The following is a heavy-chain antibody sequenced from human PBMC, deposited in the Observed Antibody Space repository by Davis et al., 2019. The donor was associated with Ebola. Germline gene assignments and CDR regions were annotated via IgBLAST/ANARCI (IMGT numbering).Heavy chain of an antibody. J-gene: IGHJ5*01. V-gene: IGHV4-61*08. CDR2: IFYSGST. CDR1: GGSVTSGDYY. Sequence: PSETLSLTCAVSGGSVTSGDYYWSWIRQPPGKGLEYIGYIFYSGSTNYNPTLRSRVAISIDTSKNQFSLRLRSVTAADTAVYYCARRRWLAERGFDSWGHGTLVIVSS. CDR3: ARRRWLAERGFDS. D-gene: IGHD4-23*01.